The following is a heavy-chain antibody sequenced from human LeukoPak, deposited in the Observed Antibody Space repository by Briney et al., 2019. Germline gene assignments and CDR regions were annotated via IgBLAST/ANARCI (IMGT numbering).Heavy chain of an antibody. V-gene: IGHV3-48*02. CDR3: ARDSGYSYADAY. J-gene: IGHJ4*02. CDR1: GFTFRSYA. D-gene: IGHD5-18*01. CDR2: ITYNSGTI. Sequence: GGSLRLSCAASGFTFRSYAMQWVRQAPGKGREWVSYITYNSGTIFYADSVKGRLTISRDNAKDSLYLQMSSLRDEDTAVYYCARDSGYSYADAYWGQGTLVTVSS.